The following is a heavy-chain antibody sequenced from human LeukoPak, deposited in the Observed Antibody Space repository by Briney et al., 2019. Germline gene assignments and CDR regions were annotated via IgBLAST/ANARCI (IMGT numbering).Heavy chain of an antibody. CDR3: ARLSTRGPAAIQFDY. V-gene: IGHV4-31*03. CDR2: IFYSGST. J-gene: IGHJ4*02. D-gene: IGHD2-2*01. Sequence: PSETLSLTCTVSGGSISSGGYYWSWIRQHPGKGLEWIGYIFYSGSTYYNPSLKSRVTISVDTSKNQFSLKLSSVTAADTAVYYCARLSTRGPAAIQFDYWGQGTLVTVSS. CDR1: GGSISSGGYY.